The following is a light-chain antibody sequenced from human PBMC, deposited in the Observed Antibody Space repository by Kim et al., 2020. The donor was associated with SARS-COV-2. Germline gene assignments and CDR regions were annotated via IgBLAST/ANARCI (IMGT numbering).Light chain of an antibody. CDR2: GAS. CDR1: QDITNH. J-gene: IGKJ1*01. Sequence: DIQLTQSPSFLSASVGDRVTITCRASQDITNHLAWYQQKSGKAPEVLMYGASTLQKGAPSTFSGSGSGTDFTLTIGSLQPEDFASYFCLQSNAYPRTFGEGTKVDIK. V-gene: IGKV1-9*01. CDR3: LQSNAYPRT.